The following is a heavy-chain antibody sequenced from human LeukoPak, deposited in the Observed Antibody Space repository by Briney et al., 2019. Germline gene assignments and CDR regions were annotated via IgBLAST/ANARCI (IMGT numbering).Heavy chain of an antibody. J-gene: IGHJ4*02. CDR3: ARVRRVEFPLKYSFDY. D-gene: IGHD2-21*01. CDR1: GYTFISYD. Sequence: ASVKVSCKASGYTFISYDINWVRQAAGQGLEWMGWMNPNSANTGYAEKFQGRVSMTRSTSITTAYMELSSLRPEDTAVYYCARVRRVEFPLKYSFDYWGQGTLVTVPS. CDR2: MNPNSANT. V-gene: IGHV1-8*02.